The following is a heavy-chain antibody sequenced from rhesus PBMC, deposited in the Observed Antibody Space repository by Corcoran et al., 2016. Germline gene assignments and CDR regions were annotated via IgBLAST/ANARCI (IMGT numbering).Heavy chain of an antibody. CDR2: INDNTRNP. Sequence: QVQLQESGPGLVKPSETLSLTCAVSGGSFSSYWWTGIGQPPGKGLEWIGEINDNTRNPYSNPSLKLPVTISKDPSKNQFSLKLDSLTAADSAVYSCARLVVFTAHDSWGQGVLVTVSS. D-gene: IGHD2-27*01. CDR1: GGSFSSYW. V-gene: IGHV4-80*01. CDR3: ARLVVFTAHDS. J-gene: IGHJ4*01.